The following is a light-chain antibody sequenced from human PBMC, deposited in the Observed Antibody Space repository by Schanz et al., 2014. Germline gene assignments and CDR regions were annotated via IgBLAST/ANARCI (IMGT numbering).Light chain of an antibody. Sequence: DIQMTQSPSSLSASVGDRVTITCQASQDITNYLHWYQQKPGKAPKLVIYDASNLETGVPARFSGSGSGTEFTLTISSLQPDDFATYYCQQYNSYPYTFGQGTKLEIK. CDR1: QDITNY. CDR3: QQYNSYPYT. V-gene: IGKV1-33*01. J-gene: IGKJ2*01. CDR2: DAS.